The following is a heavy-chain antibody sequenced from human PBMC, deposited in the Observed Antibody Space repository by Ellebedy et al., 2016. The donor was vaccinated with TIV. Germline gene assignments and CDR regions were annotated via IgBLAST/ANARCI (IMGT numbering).Heavy chain of an antibody. V-gene: IGHV3-30*18. CDR3: AKEEAADSWDRFYYDY. J-gene: IGHJ4*02. CDR1: GFTFTHYN. Sequence: PGGSLRLSCVASGFTFTHYNMHWVRQAPGNGLEWVAVISYDGTNDYYADSVRSRFTISRDNSKNTLYLQMNSLRGEDTAVYYCAKEEAADSWDRFYYDYWGQGTLVTVSS. CDR2: ISYDGTND. D-gene: IGHD3-22*01.